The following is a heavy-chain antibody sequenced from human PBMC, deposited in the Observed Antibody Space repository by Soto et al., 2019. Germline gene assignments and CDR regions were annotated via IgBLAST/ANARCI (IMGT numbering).Heavy chain of an antibody. CDR3: ARIQGDSSSSKYYYYGMDV. J-gene: IGHJ6*02. V-gene: IGHV2-70*01. CDR1: GFSLSTSGMC. Sequence: SGPTLVNPTQTLTLTCTFSGFSLSTSGMCVSWIRQPPGKALEWLALIDWDDDKYYSTSLKTRLTISKDTSKNQVVLTMTNMDPVDTATYYCARIQGDSSSSKYYYYGMDVWGQGTTVTVSS. D-gene: IGHD6-6*01. CDR2: IDWDDDK.